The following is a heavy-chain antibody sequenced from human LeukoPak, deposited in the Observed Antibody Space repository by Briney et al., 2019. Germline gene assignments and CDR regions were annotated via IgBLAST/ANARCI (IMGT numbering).Heavy chain of an antibody. Sequence: PGGSLRLSCAASGFTFNTYTMNWVRQAPGKGLEWVSSISSGTSYIYYADSVKGRFTISRDNAKNSLYLQMNSLRAEYTAVYYCARGPTSAWETVFDIWGQGRMVTVSS. V-gene: IGHV3-21*01. CDR3: ARGPTSAWETVFDI. CDR2: ISSGTSYI. D-gene: IGHD1-26*01. J-gene: IGHJ3*02. CDR1: GFTFNTYT.